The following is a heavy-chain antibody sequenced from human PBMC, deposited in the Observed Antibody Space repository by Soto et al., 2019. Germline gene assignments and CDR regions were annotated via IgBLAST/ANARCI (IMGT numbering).Heavy chain of an antibody. CDR1: GGTFSSYG. J-gene: IGHJ6*02. Sequence: QVQLVQSGAEVKKPGSSVKVACKASGGTFSSYGISLLRQSPGQGLEWMGGIIPIFGTANYAQKFHGRVTITAGESTSTAYMELSSLRSDDTAVYYCARALGDYVANYYGMDVWGQGTTVTVS. CDR2: IIPIFGTA. D-gene: IGHD4-17*01. V-gene: IGHV1-69*01. CDR3: ARALGDYVANYYGMDV.